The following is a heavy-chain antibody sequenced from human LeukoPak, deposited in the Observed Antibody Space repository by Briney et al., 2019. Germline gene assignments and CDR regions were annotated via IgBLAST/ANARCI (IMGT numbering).Heavy chain of an antibody. Sequence: GASVKVSCKASGYTFTGYYMHWMRQAPGQGLEWIGRINPNSGGTNYAQKFQGRVTMTRDTSISTAYMELSRLRSDDTAVYYCARALVYYYDSSGYPLDYWGQGTLVTVSS. CDR3: ARALVYYYDSSGYPLDY. J-gene: IGHJ4*02. CDR1: GYTFTGYY. V-gene: IGHV1-2*06. CDR2: INPNSGGT. D-gene: IGHD3-22*01.